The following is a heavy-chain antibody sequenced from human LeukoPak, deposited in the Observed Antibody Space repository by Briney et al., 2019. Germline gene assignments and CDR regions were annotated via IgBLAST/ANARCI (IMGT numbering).Heavy chain of an antibody. V-gene: IGHV3-23*01. Sequence: GGSLRLSCAASGFTFSSYAMSWVRQAPGKGLEWVSAISGSGGSTYYADSVKGRFTISRDNSKNTLYLQMNSLRAEDTAVYYCAEGGGYSYGYGDYYYYMDVWGKGTTVTVSS. J-gene: IGHJ6*03. D-gene: IGHD5-18*01. CDR1: GFTFSSYA. CDR3: AEGGGYSYGYGDYYYYMDV. CDR2: ISGSGGST.